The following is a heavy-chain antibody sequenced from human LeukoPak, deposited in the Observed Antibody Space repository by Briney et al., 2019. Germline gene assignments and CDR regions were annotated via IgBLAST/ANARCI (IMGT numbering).Heavy chain of an antibody. D-gene: IGHD3-22*01. V-gene: IGHV3-21*01. CDR1: GFTFSSYS. Sequence: GGSLRLSCAASGFTFSSYSMNWVRQAPGKGLEWVSSISSSSSYIYYADSVKGRFTISRDNAKNSLYLQMNSLRAEDTAVYYCARDLFDSSGYDSRHYYYYGMDVWGQGPRSPSP. CDR3: ARDLFDSSGYDSRHYYYYGMDV. J-gene: IGHJ6*02. CDR2: ISSSSSYI.